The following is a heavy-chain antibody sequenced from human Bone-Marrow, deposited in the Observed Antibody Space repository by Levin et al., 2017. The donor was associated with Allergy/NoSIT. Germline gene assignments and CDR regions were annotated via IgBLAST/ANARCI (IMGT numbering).Heavy chain of an antibody. V-gene: IGHV3-30*03. CDR1: GFTFSTYV. Sequence: PGGSLRLSCAASGFTFSTYVMDWVRQAPGKGLEWVAVISYDGSDKNYADSVKGRFTISRDNSRNTLFLQMGSLTPEDTAVYYCARSAGRYDDYWGQGTHVTVSS. CDR3: ARSAGRYDDY. D-gene: IGHD1-1*01. CDR2: ISYDGSDK. J-gene: IGHJ4*02.